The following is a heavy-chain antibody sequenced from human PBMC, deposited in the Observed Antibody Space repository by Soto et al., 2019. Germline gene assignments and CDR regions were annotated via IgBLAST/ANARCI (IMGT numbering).Heavy chain of an antibody. CDR3: ARGPTTRGLYYYYGMDV. CDR1: GYTFTSYG. J-gene: IGHJ6*02. V-gene: IGHV1-46*01. CDR2: INPSGGST. Sequence: GASVKVSCKASGYTFTSYGISWVRQAPGQGLEWMGWINPSGGSTSYAQKFQGRVTMTRDTSTSTVYMELSSLRSEDTAVYYCARGPTTRGLYYYYGMDVWGQGTTVTVSS. D-gene: IGHD4-4*01.